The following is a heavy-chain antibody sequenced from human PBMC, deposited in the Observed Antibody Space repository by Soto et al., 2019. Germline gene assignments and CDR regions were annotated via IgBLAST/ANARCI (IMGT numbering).Heavy chain of an antibody. V-gene: IGHV1-69*08. Sequence: QVQLVQSGAEVKKPGSSVKVSCKASGGTFSSYTISWVRQAPGQGLEWMGRIIPILGIANYAQKFQGRVTITADKSTSTAYMELSSLRSEDTAVYYCARDGYSLDAFDIWGQGTMVTVSS. CDR3: ARDGYSLDAFDI. CDR1: GGTFSSYT. J-gene: IGHJ3*02. D-gene: IGHD4-4*01. CDR2: IIPILGIA.